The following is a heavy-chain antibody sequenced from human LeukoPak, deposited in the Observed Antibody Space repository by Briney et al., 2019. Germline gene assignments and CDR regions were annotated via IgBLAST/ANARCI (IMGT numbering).Heavy chain of an antibody. Sequence: GGSLRLSCAASGFTFSSYGMHWVRQAPGKGLEWVPVISYDGSNKYYADSVKGRFTISRDNSKNTLYLQMNSLRAEDTAVYYCAKGVRITIFGVAATPPDYWGQGTLVTVSS. CDR3: AKGVRITIFGVAATPPDY. D-gene: IGHD3-3*01. CDR2: ISYDGSNK. V-gene: IGHV3-30*18. J-gene: IGHJ4*02. CDR1: GFTFSSYG.